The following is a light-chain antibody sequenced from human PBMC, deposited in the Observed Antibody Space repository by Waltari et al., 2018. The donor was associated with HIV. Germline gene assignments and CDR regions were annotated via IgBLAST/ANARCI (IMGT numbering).Light chain of an antibody. CDR3: CSYAGSYTFVV. CDR2: DVS. Sequence: QSALTQPRSVSGSPGPSVTISCTGTSSPVAGYTYVSWYQQHPGKAPKLMIYDVSKRPSGVPDRFSGSKSGNTASLTISGLQAEDEADYYCCSYAGSYTFVVFGGGTKLTVL. J-gene: IGLJ2*01. CDR1: SSPVAGYTY. V-gene: IGLV2-11*01.